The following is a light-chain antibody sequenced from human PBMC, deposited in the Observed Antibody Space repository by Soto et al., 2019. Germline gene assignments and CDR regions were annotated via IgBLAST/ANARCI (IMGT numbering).Light chain of an antibody. CDR1: QSLTSSY. Sequence: VLTQSPGTLSLSPGERATLSCRAIQSLTSSYLAWHQQKPGQAPRLLIYGASNRATGIPDRFSGSGSGTDFTLTISRLEPEDFAVYYCQQYGTSTPITFGQGTRLEIK. CDR2: GAS. J-gene: IGKJ5*01. V-gene: IGKV3-20*01. CDR3: QQYGTSTPIT.